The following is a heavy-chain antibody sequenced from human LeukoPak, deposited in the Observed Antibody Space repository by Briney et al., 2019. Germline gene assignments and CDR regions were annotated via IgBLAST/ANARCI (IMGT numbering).Heavy chain of an antibody. J-gene: IGHJ5*02. D-gene: IGHD4-17*01. CDR3: ARGALRSNWFDP. V-gene: IGHV1-69*01. Sequence: GSSVKVSCKASGGTFSSYAISWVRQAPGQGLEWMGVIIPIFGTANYAQKFQGRVTITADESTSTAYMELSSLRSEDTAVYYCARGALRSNWFDPWGQGTLVTVSS. CDR1: GGTFSSYA. CDR2: IIPIFGTA.